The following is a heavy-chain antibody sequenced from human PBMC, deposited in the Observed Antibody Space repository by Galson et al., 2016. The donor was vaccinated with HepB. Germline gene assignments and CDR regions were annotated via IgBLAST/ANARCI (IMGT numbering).Heavy chain of an antibody. CDR1: GFTFSSYE. J-gene: IGHJ6*02. CDR3: ARYYDILTGYSNYGMDV. V-gene: IGHV3-23*01. D-gene: IGHD3-9*01. Sequence: LRLSCAASGFTFSSYEMNWVRQAPGKGLEWVSAISGSGGSTYYADSVKGRFTISRDNSKNTLYLQMNSLRAEDTAVYYCARYYDILTGYSNYGMDVWGQGTTVTVSS. CDR2: ISGSGGST.